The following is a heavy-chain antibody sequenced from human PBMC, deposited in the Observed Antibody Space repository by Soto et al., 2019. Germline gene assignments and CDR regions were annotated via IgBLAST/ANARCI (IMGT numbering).Heavy chain of an antibody. V-gene: IGHV3-23*01. Sequence: PGGSLRLSCAASGFPFSSYAMSWVRQAPGKGLEWVSVISGSDDSTYYADSVKGRFTISRDNSKNTLYLQMNSLRAEDTAVYYCAKRSSSSTFDYWGQGTLVTVSS. CDR3: AKRSSSSTFDY. CDR1: GFPFSSYA. CDR2: ISGSDDST. J-gene: IGHJ4*02. D-gene: IGHD6-6*01.